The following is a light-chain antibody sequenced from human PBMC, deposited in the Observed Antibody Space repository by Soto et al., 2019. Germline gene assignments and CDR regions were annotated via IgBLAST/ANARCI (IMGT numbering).Light chain of an antibody. Sequence: EIVLTQSPATLSLSPGNRSTFSCRASQSVSDYLAWYQQKPGQAPRLLIYAASNRATGIPARFSGSGSGTDFTLTISSLEPEDFAVYHCQQRHNWLRTFGGGTKVDIK. CDR3: QQRHNWLRT. CDR2: AAS. CDR1: QSVSDY. V-gene: IGKV3-11*01. J-gene: IGKJ4*01.